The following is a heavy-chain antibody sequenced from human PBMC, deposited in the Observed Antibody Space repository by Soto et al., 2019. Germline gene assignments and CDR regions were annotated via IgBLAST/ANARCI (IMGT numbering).Heavy chain of an antibody. CDR3: AKVGGTSHPPIPVDY. Sequence: EVQLLDSGGGLVQPGGSLRLSCAASGFTFSSYAMNWVRQAPGKGLEWVSTISGSGGSTYYAHTSTYYADSVKGRFTISRDNSKNSLYLQMNSLRAEDTAVYYCAKVGGTSHPPIPVDYWGQGTLVTVSS. CDR2: ISGSGGSTYYAHTST. D-gene: IGHD2-2*02. CDR1: GFTFSSYA. V-gene: IGHV3-23*01. J-gene: IGHJ4*02.